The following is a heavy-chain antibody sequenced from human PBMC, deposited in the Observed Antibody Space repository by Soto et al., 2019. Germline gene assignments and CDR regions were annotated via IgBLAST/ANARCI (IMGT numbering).Heavy chain of an antibody. CDR2: ITVVTGNT. Sequence: HPGGSLRLSCEASGFSMSGYSMCWVRQSAGKGLEWLAYITVVTGNTRYADSVKGRFTISADRGRNSVFLQLNSLRDEDTAVYYCVRDRDLGGDMAHGDFWGQGTLVTVSS. CDR3: VRDRDLGGDMAHGDF. J-gene: IGHJ4*01. V-gene: IGHV3-48*02. CDR1: GFSMSGYS. D-gene: IGHD2-21*01.